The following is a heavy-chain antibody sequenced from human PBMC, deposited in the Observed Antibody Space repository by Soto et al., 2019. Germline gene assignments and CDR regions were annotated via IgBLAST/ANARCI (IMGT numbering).Heavy chain of an antibody. J-gene: IGHJ4*02. CDR3: ARYTSGWYLDY. V-gene: IGHV6-1*01. CDR1: VDSVSISSAA. D-gene: IGHD6-13*01. Sequence: SRTLSLTCAISVDSVSISSAAWNWIRQSPSRGLEWLGRTYYRSQWYSDYGPSVRGRIIINSDTPKNQFSLQLNSVTPDDTAVYYCARYTSGWYLDYWGQGTQVTVSS. CDR2: TYYRSQWYS.